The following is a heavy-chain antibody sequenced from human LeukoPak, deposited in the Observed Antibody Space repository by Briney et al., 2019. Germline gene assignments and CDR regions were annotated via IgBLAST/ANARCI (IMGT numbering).Heavy chain of an antibody. D-gene: IGHD4-11*01. CDR3: ASGDDYSNYYFNY. Sequence: PSETLSLTCTVSGGSLSSSYWSWIRQPPGKGPEWIGYIYYSGTTSYNPSLKSRVTISVDTSRNQFSLKLSSVTAADTAVYYCASGDDYSNYYFNYWGQGTLVTVSS. V-gene: IGHV4-59*01. CDR2: IYYSGTT. CDR1: GGSLSSSY. J-gene: IGHJ4*02.